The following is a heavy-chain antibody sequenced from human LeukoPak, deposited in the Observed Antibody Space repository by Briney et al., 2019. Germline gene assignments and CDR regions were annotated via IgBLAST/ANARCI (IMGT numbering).Heavy chain of an antibody. Sequence: ASVKVSCKASGYTFTSYDINWVRQATGQGLEWMGWMNPNSGNTGYAQEFQGRVTMTRNTSISTAYMELSSLRSEDTAVYYCARFNWDILHYYYGMDVWGQGTTVTASS. CDR3: ARFNWDILHYYYGMDV. CDR1: GYTFTSYD. D-gene: IGHD2-15*01. V-gene: IGHV1-8*01. J-gene: IGHJ6*02. CDR2: MNPNSGNT.